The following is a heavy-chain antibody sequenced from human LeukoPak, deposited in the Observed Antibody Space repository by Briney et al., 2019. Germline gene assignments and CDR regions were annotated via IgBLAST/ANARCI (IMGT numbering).Heavy chain of an antibody. V-gene: IGHV4-39*01. J-gene: IGHJ4*02. Sequence: SQTLSLTCTVSGGSISRCSCYWIRHRPPAGKELDGYGSINCSTNSYYNPSLKSRVTISVDTSKNQFSLKLSSVTAADTAVYYCARHLGYCSGGSCINLYYFDYWGQGTLVTVSS. CDR3: ARHLGYCSGGSCINLYYFDY. CDR2: INCSTNS. D-gene: IGHD2-15*01. CDR1: GGSISRCSCY.